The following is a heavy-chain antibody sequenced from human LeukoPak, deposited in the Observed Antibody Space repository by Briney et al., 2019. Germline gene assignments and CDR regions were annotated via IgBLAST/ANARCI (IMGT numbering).Heavy chain of an antibody. J-gene: IGHJ4*02. D-gene: IGHD3-9*01. CDR2: FDPEDGET. CDR3: ATVDPRQYYDTLTGYFDY. CDR1: GYTLTELS. Sequence: AASVKVSCKVSGYTLTELSMHWVRQAPGKGLEWMGGFDPEDGETIYAQKFQGRVTMTEDTSTDTAYMELSSLRSEDTAVYYCATVDPRQYYDTLTGYFDYWGQGTLVTVSS. V-gene: IGHV1-24*01.